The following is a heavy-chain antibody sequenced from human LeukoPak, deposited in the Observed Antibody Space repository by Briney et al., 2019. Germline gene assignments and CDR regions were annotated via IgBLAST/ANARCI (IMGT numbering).Heavy chain of an antibody. CDR2: INPSGGSA. D-gene: IGHD6-19*01. V-gene: IGHV1-46*01. CDR1: GYTFTIYY. J-gene: IGHJ4*02. CDR3: ARVGQWLVYFY. Sequence: ASVKVSCKASGYTFTIYYIHWVRQAPGQGLEWMGIINPSGGSASYAQKFQGRVTMTRDTSTRTVYMELSSLRSEDTAVYYCARVGQWLVYFYWGQGTLVTVSS.